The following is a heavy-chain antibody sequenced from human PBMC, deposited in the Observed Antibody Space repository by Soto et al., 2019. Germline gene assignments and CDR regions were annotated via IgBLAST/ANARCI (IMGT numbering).Heavy chain of an antibody. CDR3: AKEDTSSGSLDY. J-gene: IGHJ4*02. CDR2: ISTSGGST. D-gene: IGHD6-19*01. Sequence: GGSLRLSCAASGFTFSSYAMSWVRQAPGKGLEWVSAISTSGGSTFYADSVKGRFTISRDNFKNTLYLQMKSLRAEDSASYYCAKEDTSSGSLDYWGQGALVTVSS. CDR1: GFTFSSYA. V-gene: IGHV3-23*01.